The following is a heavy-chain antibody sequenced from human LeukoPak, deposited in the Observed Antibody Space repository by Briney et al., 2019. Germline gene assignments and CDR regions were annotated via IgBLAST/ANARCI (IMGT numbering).Heavy chain of an antibody. CDR3: AKNRWAARIIIDAFDI. CDR2: ISGNGGST. D-gene: IGHD6-6*01. CDR1: GFTFSSYA. Sequence: TGGSLRLSRAASGFTFSSYAMSWVRQAPGKGLEWVSSISGNGGSTYYAVSVQGRFTISRDNSKNTLYLQMNSLKVEDTAVYYCAKNRWAARIIIDAFDIWGQGTMVTVSS. V-gene: IGHV3-23*01. J-gene: IGHJ3*02.